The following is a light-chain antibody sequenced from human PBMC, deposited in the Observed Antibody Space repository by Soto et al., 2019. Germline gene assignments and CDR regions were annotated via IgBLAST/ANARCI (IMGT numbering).Light chain of an antibody. Sequence: ERVITHAQSTLSVSPWQTATRSCRASQTVSDKLAWYQQKPGQAPRLLIYRASIRATGIPDRFSGSGSGTEFTLTISRLEPEDFAVYYCQQYGSSGTFGQGTKVDI. CDR3: QQYGSSGT. J-gene: IGKJ1*01. CDR1: QTVSDK. CDR2: RAS. V-gene: IGKV3-15*01.